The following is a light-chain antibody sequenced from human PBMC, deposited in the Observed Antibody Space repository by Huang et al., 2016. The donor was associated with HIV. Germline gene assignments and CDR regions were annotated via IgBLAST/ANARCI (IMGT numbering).Light chain of an antibody. CDR3: QQRTNWPPGFT. V-gene: IGKV3-11*01. CDR2: DAS. J-gene: IGKJ3*01. Sequence: EIVLTQSPATLSLSPGERATLSCRASQSVGGYLAWYQQKPGEAPRLLLYDASNRATGIPARFSGSGSGTDFTLTISSLEPEDFAVYYCQQRTNWPPGFTFGPGTKVDIK. CDR1: QSVGGY.